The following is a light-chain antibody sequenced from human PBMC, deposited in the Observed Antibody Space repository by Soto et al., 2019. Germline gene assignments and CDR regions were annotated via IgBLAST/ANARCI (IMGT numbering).Light chain of an antibody. CDR2: GAS. J-gene: IGKJ4*01. V-gene: IGKV3-20*01. CDR3: QQYDSSPLT. CDR1: QSVSSSF. Sequence: EIVLTQSPGTLSLSPGERATLSCRASQSVSSSFLAWYQQKPGQAPRLLIYGASSRATGIPDRFSGSGSGTDFTLNISRLEPEDVEVYYCQQYDSSPLTFGGGTKVEIK.